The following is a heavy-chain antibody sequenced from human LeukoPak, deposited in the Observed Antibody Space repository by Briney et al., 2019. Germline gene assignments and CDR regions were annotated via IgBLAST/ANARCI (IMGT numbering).Heavy chain of an antibody. CDR2: IYYSGST. CDR3: ARVGARRAAGTEKGFDY. D-gene: IGHD6-13*01. CDR1: GGSISSYY. J-gene: IGHJ4*02. V-gene: IGHV4-59*12. Sequence: SETLSLTCTVSGGSISSYYWSWIRQPPGKGLEWIGYIYYSGSTNYNPSLKSRVTISVDTSKNQFSLKLSSVTAADTAVYYCARVGARRAAGTEKGFDYWGREPWSPSPQ.